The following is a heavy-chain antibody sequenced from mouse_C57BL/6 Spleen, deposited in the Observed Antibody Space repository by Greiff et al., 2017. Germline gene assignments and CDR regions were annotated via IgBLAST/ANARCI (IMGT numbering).Heavy chain of an antibody. V-gene: IGHV1-9*01. D-gene: IGHD1-1*01. CDR2: ILPGSGST. J-gene: IGHJ3*01. Sequence: QVQLQQSGAELMKPGASVKLSCKATGYTFTGYWIEWVKQRPGHGLEWIGEILPGSGSTNYNAKFKGKATVTADTSSNTAYMQLSSLTTEDSAIYYCARGDYGSSPAWFAYWGKGTLVTVAA. CDR3: ARGDYGSSPAWFAY. CDR1: GYTFTGYW.